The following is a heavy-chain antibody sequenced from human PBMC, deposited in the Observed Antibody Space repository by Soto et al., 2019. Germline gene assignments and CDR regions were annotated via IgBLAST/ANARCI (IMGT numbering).Heavy chain of an antibody. J-gene: IGHJ4*02. D-gene: IGHD4-17*01. CDR3: ASPSPYDYGDYKGTYYFDY. V-gene: IGHV1-69*02. Sequence: SVKVSCKASGGTFSSYTISWVRQAPGQGLEWMGRIIPILGIANYAQKFQGRVTITADKSTSTAYMELSSLRSEDTAVYYCASPSPYDYGDYKGTYYFDYWGQGTLVTVSS. CDR2: IIPILGIA. CDR1: GGTFSSYT.